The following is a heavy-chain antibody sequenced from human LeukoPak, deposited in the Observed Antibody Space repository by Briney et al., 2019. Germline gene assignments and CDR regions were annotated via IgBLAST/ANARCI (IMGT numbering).Heavy chain of an antibody. V-gene: IGHV3-30*03. J-gene: IGHJ5*02. CDR2: ISYEGSDK. CDR3: VRSKIPAAVIPCDP. CDR1: GLKFSSYG. Sequence: GGSLRLSCAASGLKFSSYGIHWVTQAPGKGLVWVALISYEGSDKFYADSVKGRFTISRDNSKNTLDLQMNSLRPEDTAVYYCVRSKIPAAVIPCDPGGQGTLVTVPS. D-gene: IGHD6-13*01.